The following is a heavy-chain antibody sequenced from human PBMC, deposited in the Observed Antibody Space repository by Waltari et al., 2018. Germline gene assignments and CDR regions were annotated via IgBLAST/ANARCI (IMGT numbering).Heavy chain of an antibody. Sequence: EAQLVESGGGLVQSGGSLRLSCVASGFTFFVHEMNWVRQAPGRGPEWLSSIGSSDTTTSYADSVKGRFTISRDNAKNSGFLRMDSLRAADTAVYFCARGGLNNYYNSFDNWGEGTLVTVSS. V-gene: IGHV3-48*03. CDR2: IGSSDTTT. CDR3: ARGGLNNYYNSFDN. J-gene: IGHJ4*02. D-gene: IGHD3-10*01. CDR1: GFTFFVHE.